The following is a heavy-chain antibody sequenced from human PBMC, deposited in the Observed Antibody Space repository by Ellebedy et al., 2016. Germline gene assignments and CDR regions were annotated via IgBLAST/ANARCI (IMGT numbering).Heavy chain of an antibody. V-gene: IGHV4-59*12. Sequence: SETLSLTCTVSGGSISSYYWSWIRQPPGKGLEWIGYIYYSGSTNYNPSLKSRITISVDTSKNQFSLKLTSVTAADTAVYYCARSADGSGIRYIQHWGQGTLVTVSS. CDR1: GGSISSYY. J-gene: IGHJ1*01. CDR2: IYYSGST. CDR3: ARSADGSGIRYIQH. D-gene: IGHD3-22*01.